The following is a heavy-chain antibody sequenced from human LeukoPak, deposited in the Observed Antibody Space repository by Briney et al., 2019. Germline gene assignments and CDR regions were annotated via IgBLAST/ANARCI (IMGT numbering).Heavy chain of an antibody. Sequence: SETLSLTCTVSGGSISAYYWSWIRQPAGKGLEWIGRIYTSGSIHNNPSLKSRVSISIDKSKNQFSLQLSSVTAADTAVYHCARDWSYYDTEYYFDDWGQGTLVTVSS. V-gene: IGHV4-4*07. D-gene: IGHD3-22*01. CDR1: GGSISAYY. CDR3: ARDWSYYDTEYYFDD. CDR2: IYTSGSI. J-gene: IGHJ4*02.